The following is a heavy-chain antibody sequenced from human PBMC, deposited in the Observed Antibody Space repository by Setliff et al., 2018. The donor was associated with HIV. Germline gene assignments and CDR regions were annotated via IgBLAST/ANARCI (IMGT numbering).Heavy chain of an antibody. Sequence: GGSLRLSCEGSGFTLSVYGMHWVRQAPGKGLEWVSVISANGGSTYSADSVKGRFTISRDNAKDSLYLQMHSLRAEDTAVYYCARGSGYDKGAYHYYYGMDVWGQGTTVTVSS. D-gene: IGHD5-12*01. CDR1: GFTLSVYG. J-gene: IGHJ6*02. V-gene: IGHV3-48*04. CDR3: ARGSGYDKGAYHYYYGMDV. CDR2: ISANGGST.